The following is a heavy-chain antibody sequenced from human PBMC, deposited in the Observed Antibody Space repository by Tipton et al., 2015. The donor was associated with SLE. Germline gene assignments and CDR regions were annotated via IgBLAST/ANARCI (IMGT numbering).Heavy chain of an antibody. CDR2: INHSGST. D-gene: IGHD3-3*01. CDR1: GGSISSYY. V-gene: IGHV4-34*01. CDR3: ARSGSLRFLEWFNWFDP. J-gene: IGHJ5*02. Sequence: TLSLTCTVSGGSISSYYWSWIRQPPGQGLEWTGEINHSGSTNYNPSLKSRVTISVDTSKNQFSLKLSSVTAADTAVYYCARSGSLRFLEWFNWFDPWSQGTLVTVSS.